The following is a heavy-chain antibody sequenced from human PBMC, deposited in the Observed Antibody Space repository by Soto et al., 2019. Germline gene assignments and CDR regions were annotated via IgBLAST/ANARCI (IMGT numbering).Heavy chain of an antibody. Sequence: EVQLVESGGGLVQPGGSLRLSCAASGFTFSRSDMHWVRQATGKGLEWISAIGTEHDAYYPDSVKGRFTTSRDNAKNSLFLQMNSLGAEDTALYYRAKPASYLHGGGGWFDPWGQGTLVIVSS. D-gene: IGHD3-16*01. CDR1: GFTFSRSD. CDR3: AKPASYLHGGGGWFDP. J-gene: IGHJ5*02. CDR2: IGTEHDA. V-gene: IGHV3-13*01.